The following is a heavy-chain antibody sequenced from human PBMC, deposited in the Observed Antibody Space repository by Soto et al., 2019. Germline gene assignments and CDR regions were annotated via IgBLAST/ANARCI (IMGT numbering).Heavy chain of an antibody. CDR1: GFTVSNNY. V-gene: IGHV3-66*01. J-gene: IGHJ5*02. Sequence: EVQLVESGGGLVQPGGSLRLSCAASGFTVSNNYMGWVRQAPGKGLEWVSLIYSGGAIYYADSVRGRFTISRDNSRNMVCLQMSSLRDEDTAVYYCKGGFGVNRSWGQGTLVTVSS. D-gene: IGHD3-3*01. CDR2: IYSGGAI. CDR3: KGGFGVNRS.